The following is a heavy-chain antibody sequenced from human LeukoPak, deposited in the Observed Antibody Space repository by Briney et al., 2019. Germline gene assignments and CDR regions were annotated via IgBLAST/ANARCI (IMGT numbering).Heavy chain of an antibody. J-gene: IGHJ4*02. V-gene: IGHV3-30*03. CDR3: AIGGLTTIDY. CDR2: MSSDERNQ. Sequence: GGSLRLSCAASGFSLSDFGTHWVRQAPGKGLEWVAVMSSDERNQYYADSVQGRLTLSRDNSRNTLFLQMNSLRVEDTAVYYCAIGGLTTIDYWGQGTLVAVSS. CDR1: GFSLSDFG. D-gene: IGHD2-21*02.